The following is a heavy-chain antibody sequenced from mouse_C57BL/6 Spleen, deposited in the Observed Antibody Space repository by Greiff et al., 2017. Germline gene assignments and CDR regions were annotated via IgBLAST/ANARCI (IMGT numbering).Heavy chain of an antibody. CDR2: INPYNGDT. V-gene: IGHV1-20*01. Sequence: EVQLQQSGPELVKPGDSVKISCKASGYSFTGYFMNWVMQSHGKSLEWIGRINPYNGDTFYNQKFKGKATLTVDKSSSTAHMELRSLTSEDSAVYYCARSAGMWGYAMDYWGQGTSVTVSS. D-gene: IGHD4-1*01. CDR3: ARSAGMWGYAMDY. J-gene: IGHJ4*01. CDR1: GYSFTGYF.